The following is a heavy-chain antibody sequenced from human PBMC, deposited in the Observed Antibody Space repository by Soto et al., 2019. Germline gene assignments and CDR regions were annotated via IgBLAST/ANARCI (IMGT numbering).Heavy chain of an antibody. D-gene: IGHD6-19*01. CDR2: ISAYNGNT. V-gene: IGHV1-18*01. CDR1: GYTLPSYG. J-gene: IGHJ4*02. Sequence: KKRGARVKVSWKDSGYTLPSYGLRRVRQAPGQGLEWMGWISAYNGNTNYAQKLQGRITMTTDTSTSTAYMELRSLRSDDTAVYYCARVPSSGWFDYWGQGTLVTVSS. CDR3: ARVPSSGWFDY.